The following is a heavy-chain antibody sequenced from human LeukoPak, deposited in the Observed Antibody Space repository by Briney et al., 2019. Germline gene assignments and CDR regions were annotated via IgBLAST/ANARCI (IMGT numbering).Heavy chain of an antibody. CDR1: GGSISSYY. J-gene: IGHJ4*02. CDR2: IYYSGST. V-gene: IGHV4-59*01. CDR3: ARGAGSWNPYYFDY. D-gene: IGHD6-13*01. Sequence: PSETLSLTCTVSGGSISSYYWSWIRQPPGKGLEWIGYIYYSGSTNYNPSLKSRVTISVDTSKNQFSLKLSSVTAADTAVYYCARGAGSWNPYYFDYWGQGTLVTVSS.